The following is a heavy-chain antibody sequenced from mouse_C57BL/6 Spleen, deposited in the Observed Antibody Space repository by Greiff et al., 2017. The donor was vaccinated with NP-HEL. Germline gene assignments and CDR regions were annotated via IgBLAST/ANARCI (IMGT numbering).Heavy chain of an antibody. Sequence: VQLQQSGAELVRPGASVKLSCTASGFNIKDDYMHWVKQRPEQGLEWIGWIDPENGDTEYASKFQGKATITADTSSNTAYLQLSSLTSEDTAVYYCTKYYYGSSYALFDYWGQGTTLTVSS. V-gene: IGHV14-4*01. J-gene: IGHJ2*01. D-gene: IGHD1-1*01. CDR1: GFNIKDDY. CDR3: TKYYYGSSYALFDY. CDR2: IDPENGDT.